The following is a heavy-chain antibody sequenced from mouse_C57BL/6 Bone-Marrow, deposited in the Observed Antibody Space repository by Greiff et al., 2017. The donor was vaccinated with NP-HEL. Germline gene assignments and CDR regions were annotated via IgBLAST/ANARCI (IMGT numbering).Heavy chain of an antibody. Sequence: DVQLQESGPGLVKPSQSLSLTCSVTGYSITSGYYWNWIRQFPGNKLEWMGYISYDGSNNYNPSLKNRISITRDTSKNQFFLKLNSVTTEDTATYYCARVTTVVGGYFDVWGTGTTVTVSS. CDR3: ARVTTVVGGYFDV. V-gene: IGHV3-6*01. CDR2: ISYDGSN. CDR1: GYSITSGYY. J-gene: IGHJ1*03. D-gene: IGHD1-1*01.